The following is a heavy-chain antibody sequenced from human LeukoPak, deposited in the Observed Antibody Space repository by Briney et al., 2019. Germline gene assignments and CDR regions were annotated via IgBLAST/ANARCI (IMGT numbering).Heavy chain of an antibody. Sequence: SETLSLICAVYGGSFSGHYWSWIRHPPGKGLEWIGEINRGGSANYNPSLNSRVSISIDTSKSQFSLNLNSVTAADTAVYYCASGYGSGSYYDASWGQGTLVTVSS. CDR3: ASGYGSGSYYDAS. J-gene: IGHJ5*02. D-gene: IGHD3-10*01. CDR2: INRGGSA. CDR1: GGSFSGHY. V-gene: IGHV4-34*01.